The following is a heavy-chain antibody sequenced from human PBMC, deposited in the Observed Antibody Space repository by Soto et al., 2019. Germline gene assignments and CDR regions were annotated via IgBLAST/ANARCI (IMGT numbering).Heavy chain of an antibody. D-gene: IGHD2-2*01. J-gene: IGHJ4*02. CDR1: GGSFSGYY. CDR3: ARRPDVVVPAEYYFDY. CDR2: INHSGST. V-gene: IGHV4-34*01. Sequence: SETLSLTCAVYGGSFSGYYWSWIRQPPGKGLEWIGEINHSGSTNYNPSLKSRVTISVDTSKNQFSLKLSSVTAADTAVYYCARRPDVVVPAEYYFDYGGQEPLVTVS.